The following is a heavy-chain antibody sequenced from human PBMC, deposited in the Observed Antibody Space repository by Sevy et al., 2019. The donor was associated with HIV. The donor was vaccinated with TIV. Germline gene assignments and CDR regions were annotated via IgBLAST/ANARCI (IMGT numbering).Heavy chain of an antibody. Sequence: GGSLRLSCAASGFTFTGAWLNWVRQAPGKGLEWVGRIKANIHGGTADYAAPVKGRFTISRDDSTNTLYLQMNSLKINDTAVYYCTTAHLALADSDFWGQGTLVTVSS. J-gene: IGHJ4*02. CDR3: TTAHLALADSDF. CDR2: IKANIHGGTA. CDR1: GFTFTGAW. V-gene: IGHV3-15*01.